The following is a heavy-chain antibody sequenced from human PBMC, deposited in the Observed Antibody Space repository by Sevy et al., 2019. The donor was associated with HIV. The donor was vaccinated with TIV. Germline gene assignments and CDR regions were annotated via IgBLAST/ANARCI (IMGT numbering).Heavy chain of an antibody. CDR1: GFTFSSNW. J-gene: IGHJ1*01. Sequence: GGSLRLSCAASGFTFSSNWMHWVRQAPGKGLVWVSRINSDGSSTNYADSVKGRFTISRDNAKNTLYLQMNSLRAEDTAVYYCARDAFVLVTTGGKKDGCFEHWGQGALVTVSS. CDR2: INSDGSST. CDR3: ARDAFVLVTTGGKKDGCFEH. V-gene: IGHV3-74*01. D-gene: IGHD3-22*01.